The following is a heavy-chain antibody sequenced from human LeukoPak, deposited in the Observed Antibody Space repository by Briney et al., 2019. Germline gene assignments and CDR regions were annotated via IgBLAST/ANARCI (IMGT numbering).Heavy chain of an antibody. D-gene: IGHD1-14*01. V-gene: IGHV3-21*06. Sequence: GGSLRLSCTASGLTFSTSGFNWVRQAPGRGVEWVASIGPTGSDRYHADSIKGRFTISRDNTNNFLYLQMNSLRAEDTAVYYCATETNGRHYDYWGQGTLLTVSS. CDR3: ATETNGRHYDY. J-gene: IGHJ4*02. CDR1: GLTFSTSG. CDR2: IGPTGSDR.